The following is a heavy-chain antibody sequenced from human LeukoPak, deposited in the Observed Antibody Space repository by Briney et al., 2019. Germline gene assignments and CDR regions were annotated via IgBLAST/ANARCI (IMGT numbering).Heavy chain of an antibody. CDR1: GGSISSSSYY. J-gene: IGHJ5*02. CDR2: IYYSGST. V-gene: IGHV4-39*01. D-gene: IGHD6-19*01. CDR3: ARLPLLGIAVAGTPGWFDP. Sequence: SETLSLTCTVSGGSISSSSYYWGWIRQPPGKGLEWIGSIYYSGSTYYNPSLKSRVTISVDTSKNQFSLKLSSVTAADTAVYYCARLPLLGIAVAGTPGWFDPWGQGTLVTVSS.